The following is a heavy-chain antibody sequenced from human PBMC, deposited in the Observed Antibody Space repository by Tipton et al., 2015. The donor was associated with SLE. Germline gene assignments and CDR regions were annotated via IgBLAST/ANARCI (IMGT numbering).Heavy chain of an antibody. Sequence: LRLSCAVSGGSISSGGYSWSWIRQPPGKGLEWIGYIYHSGSTYYNPSLKSRVTISVDRSKNQFSPKLSSVTAADTAVYYCARDGVYSSFWGQGTLVTVSS. J-gene: IGHJ4*02. CDR1: GGSISSGGYS. V-gene: IGHV4-30-2*01. CDR2: IYHSGST. D-gene: IGHD6-6*01. CDR3: ARDGVYSSF.